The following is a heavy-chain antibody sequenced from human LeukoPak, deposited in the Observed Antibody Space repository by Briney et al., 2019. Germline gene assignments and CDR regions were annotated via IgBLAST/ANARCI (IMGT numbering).Heavy chain of an antibody. Sequence: ASVKVSCKASGYTFTSYGISWVRQAPGQGLEWMGWISAYNGNTNYAQKLQGRVTMTTDTSTSTAYMELRSLRSDDTAVYYCARVPMVRGRYYFDSWGQGTLVTVSS. CDR1: GYTFTSYG. J-gene: IGHJ4*02. V-gene: IGHV1-18*01. CDR3: ARVPMVRGRYYFDS. D-gene: IGHD3-10*01. CDR2: ISAYNGNT.